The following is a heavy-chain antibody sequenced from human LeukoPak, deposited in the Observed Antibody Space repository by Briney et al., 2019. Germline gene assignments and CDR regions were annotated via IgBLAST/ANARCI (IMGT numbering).Heavy chain of an antibody. CDR2: ISSSSSYI. CDR3: ARVGWELLHRDAFDI. Sequence: GRSLRLSCAASGFTFSSYSMNWVRQAPGKGLEWVSSISSSSSYIYYADSVKGRFTISRDNAKNSLYLQMNSLRAEDTAVYYCARVGWELLHRDAFDIWGQGTMVTVSS. V-gene: IGHV3-21*01. D-gene: IGHD1-26*01. J-gene: IGHJ3*02. CDR1: GFTFSSYS.